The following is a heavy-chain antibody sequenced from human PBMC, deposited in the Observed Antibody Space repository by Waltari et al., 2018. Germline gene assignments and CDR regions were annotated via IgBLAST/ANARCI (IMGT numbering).Heavy chain of an antibody. Sequence: FSAYVMNWVRQAPGKGLEWVSSISDGGGIINYADSVKGRFTISRDNAKNTVYLQMKSLRAEDTAVYYCARGSGVDYWGQGTLVTISS. J-gene: IGHJ4*02. CDR3: ARGSGVDY. CDR2: ISDGGGII. D-gene: IGHD7-27*01. V-gene: IGHV3-23*01. CDR1: FSAYV.